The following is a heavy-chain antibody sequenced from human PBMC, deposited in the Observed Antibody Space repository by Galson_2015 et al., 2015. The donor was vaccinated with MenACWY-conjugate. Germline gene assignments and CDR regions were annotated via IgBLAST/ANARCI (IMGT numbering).Heavy chain of an antibody. D-gene: IGHD3-22*01. CDR3: ARGDYYNSSDYVDRGIDS. Sequence: SLRLSCKASGFTFTYYAMHWVRQAPGKGLEWVAVIAYGGSDKNYSGSVKGRVTISRDNSKNTMFLQLNRLRGEDTAVYYCARGDYYNSSDYVDRGIDSWGQGTLVTVSS. CDR1: GFTFTYYA. J-gene: IGHJ5*01. CDR2: IAYGGSDK. V-gene: IGHV3-30-3*01.